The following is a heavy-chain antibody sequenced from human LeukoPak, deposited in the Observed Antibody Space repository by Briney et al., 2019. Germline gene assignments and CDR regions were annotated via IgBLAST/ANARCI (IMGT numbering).Heavy chain of an antibody. J-gene: IGHJ4*02. V-gene: IGHV3-23*01. D-gene: IGHD2-15*01. CDR1: GFTFSSCA. Sequence: GGSLRLSCAASGFTFSSCAMSWVRQAPGKGREWVSAISGSGGSTYYADSVKGRFTISRDNSKNTLYLQMNSLRAEDTAVYYCAKAKKYCSGGSCYYFDYWGQGTLVTVSS. CDR2: ISGSGGST. CDR3: AKAKKYCSGGSCYYFDY.